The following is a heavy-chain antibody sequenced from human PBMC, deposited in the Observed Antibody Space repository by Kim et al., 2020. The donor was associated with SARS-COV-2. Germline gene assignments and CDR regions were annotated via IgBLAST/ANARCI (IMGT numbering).Heavy chain of an antibody. CDR2: IYYSGST. CDR1: GGSISSSSYY. D-gene: IGHD3-10*01. CDR3: ATKGEGDY. Sequence: SETLSLTCTVSGGSISSSSYYWGWIRQPPGKGLGWIGSIYYSGSTYYNPSLKSRVTISVDTSKNQFSLKLSSVTAADTAVYYCATKGEGDYWGQGTLVTVSS. J-gene: IGHJ4*02. V-gene: IGHV4-39*01.